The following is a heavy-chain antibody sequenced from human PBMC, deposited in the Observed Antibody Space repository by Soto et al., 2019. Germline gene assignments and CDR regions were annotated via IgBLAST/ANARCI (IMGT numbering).Heavy chain of an antibody. CDR2: IYYSGST. J-gene: IGHJ6*02. V-gene: IGHV4-30-4*01. D-gene: IGHD4-17*01. CDR3: ARDGVGYGDYGNYYYYYGMDV. Sequence: SETLSLTCTVSGGSISSGDYYWSWIRQPPGKGLEWIGYIYYSGSTYYNPSLKSRVTISVDTSKNQFSLKLSSVTAADTAVYYCARDGVGYGDYGNYYYYYGMDVWGQGTTVTVSS. CDR1: GGSISSGDYY.